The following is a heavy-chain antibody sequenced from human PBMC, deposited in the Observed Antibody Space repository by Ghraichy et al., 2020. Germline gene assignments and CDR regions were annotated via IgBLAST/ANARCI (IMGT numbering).Heavy chain of an antibody. V-gene: IGHV3-48*02. CDR3: ARASTVVRFYYYDGMDV. D-gene: IGHD4-23*01. CDR1: GFTFSDYS. Sequence: GESLNISCVGSGFTFSDYSMNWVRQSPGKGLEWVSYITSSSRTKSYADSVKGRFTISRDNAQNSLYLQMNSLRDDDTAVYYCARASTVVRFYYYDGMDVWGQGTTVTVSS. J-gene: IGHJ6*02. CDR2: ITSSSRTK.